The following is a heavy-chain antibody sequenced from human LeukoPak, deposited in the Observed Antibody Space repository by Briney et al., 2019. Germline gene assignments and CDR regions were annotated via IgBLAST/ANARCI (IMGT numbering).Heavy chain of an antibody. D-gene: IGHD3-10*01. CDR1: GFTFSSYA. J-gene: IGHJ3*02. V-gene: IGHV3-30*04. CDR2: ISYDGSNK. Sequence: GRSLRLSCAASGFTFSSYAMHWVRQAPGKGLEWVAVISYDGSNKYYADSVKGRFTISRDNSKNTLYLQMNSLRAEDTAVYYCAREQVHYYGSGSYGEDAFDIWGQGTMVTVSS. CDR3: AREQVHYYGSGSYGEDAFDI.